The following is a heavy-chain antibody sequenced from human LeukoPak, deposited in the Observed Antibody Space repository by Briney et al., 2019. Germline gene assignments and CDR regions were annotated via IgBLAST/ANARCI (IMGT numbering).Heavy chain of an antibody. D-gene: IGHD2-2*01. CDR1: GFTFDDYG. CDR2: INWNGGST. CDR3: ARGYCTSTNCNNWFDP. V-gene: IGHV3-20*04. J-gene: IGHJ5*02. Sequence: SGGSLRLSCAASGFTFDDYGMSWVRQAPGKGLEWVSGINWNGGSTGYADSVKGRFTISRDNSRNVLYLQMNSLRADDAAIYYCARGYCTSTNCNNWFDPWGQGALVTVSS.